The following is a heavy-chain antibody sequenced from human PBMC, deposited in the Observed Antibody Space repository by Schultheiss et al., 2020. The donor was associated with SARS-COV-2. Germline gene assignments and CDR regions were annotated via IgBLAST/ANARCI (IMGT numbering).Heavy chain of an antibody. Sequence: GESLKISCKASGYTFTSYGISWVRQAPGQGLEWMGWISAYNGNTNYAQKLQGRVTMTTDTSTSTAYMELRSLRSDDTAVYYCARDLSRYGSGSYCCFYWGQGTLVTVSS. CDR3: ARDLSRYGSGSYCCFY. J-gene: IGHJ4*02. CDR1: GYTFTSYG. CDR2: ISAYNGNT. D-gene: IGHD3-10*01. V-gene: IGHV1-18*01.